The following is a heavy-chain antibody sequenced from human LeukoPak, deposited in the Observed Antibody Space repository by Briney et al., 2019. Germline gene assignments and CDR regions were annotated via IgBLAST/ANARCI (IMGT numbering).Heavy chain of an antibody. Sequence: KTSETLSLTCTVSGGSISSSSYYWGWIRQPPGKGLGWVGSIYYSGSTYYNPSLKSRVAISVDTSKNQFSLKLSSVTAADTAVYYCARDLPYDSSGYYYGFFDYWGQGTLVTVSS. V-gene: IGHV4-39*02. D-gene: IGHD3-22*01. CDR1: GGSISSSSYY. CDR2: IYYSGST. J-gene: IGHJ4*02. CDR3: ARDLPYDSSGYYYGFFDY.